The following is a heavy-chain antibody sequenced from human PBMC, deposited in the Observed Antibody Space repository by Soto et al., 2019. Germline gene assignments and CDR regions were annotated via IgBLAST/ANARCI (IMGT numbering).Heavy chain of an antibody. Sequence: SVKVSCKASGYTFTSYTISWVRQAPGQGLEWMGRIIPILGIANYAQKFQGRVTITADKSTSTAYMELSSLRSEDTAVYYCAMGGSGSYGYWGQGTLVTVSS. D-gene: IGHD3-10*01. CDR1: GYTFTSYT. CDR2: IIPILGIA. J-gene: IGHJ4*02. V-gene: IGHV1-69*02. CDR3: AMGGSGSYGY.